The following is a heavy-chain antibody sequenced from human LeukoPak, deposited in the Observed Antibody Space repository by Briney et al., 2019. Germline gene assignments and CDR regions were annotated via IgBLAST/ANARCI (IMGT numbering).Heavy chain of an antibody. CDR3: ASLVTYSSSWSLGY. V-gene: IGHV4-39*07. Sequence: SETLSLTCTVSGGSISSSSYYWGWIRQPPGKGLEWIGSIYYSGSTNYNPSLKSRVTISVDTSKNQFSLKLSSVTAADTAVYYCASLVTYSSSWSLGYWGQGTLVTVSS. CDR1: GGSISSSSYY. J-gene: IGHJ4*02. CDR2: IYYSGST. D-gene: IGHD6-13*01.